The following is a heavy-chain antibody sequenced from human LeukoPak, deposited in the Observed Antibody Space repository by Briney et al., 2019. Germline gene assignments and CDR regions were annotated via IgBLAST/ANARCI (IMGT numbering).Heavy chain of an antibody. CDR1: GGSISSYY. J-gene: IGHJ4*02. CDR2: IYYSGST. CDR3: AGGAGDYTFDY. D-gene: IGHD4-17*01. V-gene: IGHV4-59*01. Sequence: PSETLSLTCTVSGGSISSYYWSWLRQPPGKGLEWLGYIYYSGSTNYNPALKSLVTILVDTSKNQFSLKLSSVTAADTAVYYCAGGAGDYTFDYWGQGTLVTVSS.